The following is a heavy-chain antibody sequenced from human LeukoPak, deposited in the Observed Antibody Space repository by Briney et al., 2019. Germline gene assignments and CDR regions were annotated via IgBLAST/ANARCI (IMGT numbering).Heavy chain of an antibody. CDR2: IKQDGNGK. D-gene: IGHD1-14*01. CDR1: GFTFSDYW. V-gene: IGHV3-7*01. J-gene: IGHJ5*02. CDR3: ARHTTLDP. Sequence: GGSLRLSCAVSGFTFSDYWMSWVRQAPGKGLEWVANIKQDGNGKHYVDSVKGRFAISRDNVKNSLYLQMNSLRAEDTAVYYCARHTTLDPWGQGALVTVSS.